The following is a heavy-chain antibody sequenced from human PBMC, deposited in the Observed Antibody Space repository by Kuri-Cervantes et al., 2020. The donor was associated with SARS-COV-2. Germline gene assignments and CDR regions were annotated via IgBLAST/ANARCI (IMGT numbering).Heavy chain of an antibody. CDR2: INPNSGGK. CDR1: GYTFIGYY. CDR3: ARGGPITIFGVVTKRFDY. J-gene: IGHJ4*02. V-gene: IGHV1-2*02. D-gene: IGHD3-3*01. Sequence: ASVKVSCKASGYTFIGYYMHWVRQAPGQGLEWMGWINPNSGGKNYAQKSQGRVTMTRDTSISTAYMELIRLRSDDTAVYYCARGGPITIFGVVTKRFDYWGQGTLVTVSS.